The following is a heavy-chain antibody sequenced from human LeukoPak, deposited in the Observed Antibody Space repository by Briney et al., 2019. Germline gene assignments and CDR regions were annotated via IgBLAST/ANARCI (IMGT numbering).Heavy chain of an antibody. CDR2: ITTSTGNP. V-gene: IGHV7-4-1*02. CDR3: ARDPYAPPSSDLQRFDS. D-gene: IGHD6-19*01. CDR1: GYIFTNYA. Sequence: ASVKVSCKASGYIFTNYAINWMRQAPGQGLEWMGWITTSTGNPTYAQGFAGRFVFSSDTSVSTAYLQISSLRAEDTAVYYCARDPYAPPSSDLQRFDSWGQGTLVTVSS. J-gene: IGHJ5*01.